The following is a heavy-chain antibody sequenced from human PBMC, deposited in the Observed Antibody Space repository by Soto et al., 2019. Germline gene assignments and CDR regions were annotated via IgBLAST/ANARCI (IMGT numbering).Heavy chain of an antibody. CDR1: GFTFSSYG. D-gene: IGHD6-13*01. CDR3: AKEGRYSSSRGYFDY. CDR2: ISGSGGST. J-gene: IGHJ4*02. Sequence: GGSLRLSCAASGFTFSSYGMSWVRQAPGKGLEWVSGISGSGGSTYYADSVKGRFTISRDNPKNKLYLQMNSLRAEDTAVYYFAKEGRYSSSRGYFDYWGQGTLVTVSS. V-gene: IGHV3-23*01.